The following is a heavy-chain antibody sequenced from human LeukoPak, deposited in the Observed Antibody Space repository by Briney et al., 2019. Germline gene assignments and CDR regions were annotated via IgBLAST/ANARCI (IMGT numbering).Heavy chain of an antibody. Sequence: PGGSLRLSCAASGFTFSSYSMNWVRQAPGKGLEWVSSISSSSSYIYYADSVKGRFTISRDNAKNSLYLQINSLRAEDTAVYYCAKHSMDYGDYVGEDYWGQGTLVTVSS. CDR3: AKHSMDYGDYVGEDY. J-gene: IGHJ4*02. V-gene: IGHV3-21*01. CDR2: ISSSSSYI. D-gene: IGHD4-17*01. CDR1: GFTFSSYS.